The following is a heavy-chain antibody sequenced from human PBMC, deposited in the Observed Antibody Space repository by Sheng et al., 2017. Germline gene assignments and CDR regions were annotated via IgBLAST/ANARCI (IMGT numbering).Heavy chain of an antibody. CDR2: INHSGST. CDR3: ARGAGFGYGTSFDY. CDR1: GGSFSGYY. D-gene: IGHD3-10*01. Sequence: QVQLQQWGAGLLKPSETLSLTCAVYGGSFSGYYWSWIRQPPGKGLEWIGEINHSGSTNYNPSLKSRVTISVDTSKNQFSLKLSSVTAADTAVYYCARGAGFGYGTSFDYWGQGTLVTVSS. V-gene: IGHV4-34*01. J-gene: IGHJ4*02.